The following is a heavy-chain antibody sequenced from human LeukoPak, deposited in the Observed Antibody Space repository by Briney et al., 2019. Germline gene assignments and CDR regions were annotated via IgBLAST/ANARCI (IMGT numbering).Heavy chain of an antibody. V-gene: IGHV3-23*01. CDR2: IDYSGGSS. CDR1: GFTLSSYE. Sequence: GGSLRLSCTVSGFTLSSYEMSWIRQAPGRGLEWVSSIDYSGGSSYYADSVKGRFTISRDDSKNTLYLQMNSLRAEDTAVYYCAELGITMIGGVWGKGTTVTISS. J-gene: IGHJ6*04. D-gene: IGHD3-10*02. CDR3: AELGITMIGGV.